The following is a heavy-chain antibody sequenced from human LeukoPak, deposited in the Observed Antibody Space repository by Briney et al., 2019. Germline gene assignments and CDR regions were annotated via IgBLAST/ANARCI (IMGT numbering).Heavy chain of an antibody. CDR3: ARDPAQTYYYDP. CDR2: INPKNGGT. CDR1: GYTFTGYY. Sequence: ASVKVSRKASGYTFTGYYLHWVRQAPGQGLEWMGWINPKNGGTKYAQKFQGRVTMTRDTSISTAYMELSRLTSDDTAVYSCARDPAQTYYYDPWGQGTLVTVSS. J-gene: IGHJ4*02. V-gene: IGHV1-2*02. D-gene: IGHD3-22*01.